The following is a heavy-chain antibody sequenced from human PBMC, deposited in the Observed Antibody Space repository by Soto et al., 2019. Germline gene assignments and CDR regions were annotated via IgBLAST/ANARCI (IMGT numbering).Heavy chain of an antibody. CDR3: ARATSFSGHHGY. CDR1: GGSFSSCGYY. V-gene: IGHV4-31*03. CDR2: IYYSGTT. Sequence: QLQLQESGPGLVKPSQTLSLACTVSGGSFSSCGYYWSWIRQLPGMGLEWIGYIYYSGTTYYNPSLKSRFTISLDTSKYQFSLKLSSVTAAATAVYYCARATSFSGHHGYWGQGTLVTVSS. J-gene: IGHJ4*02. D-gene: IGHD2-8*02.